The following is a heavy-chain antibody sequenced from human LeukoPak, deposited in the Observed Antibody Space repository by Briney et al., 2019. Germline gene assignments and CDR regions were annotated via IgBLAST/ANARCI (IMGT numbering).Heavy chain of an antibody. CDR1: GGSISSYY. J-gene: IGHJ6*03. D-gene: IGHD3-10*01. CDR3: ARTTMVRGTYYMDV. Sequence: SETLSLTCTLSGGSISSYYWSWIRQPPGKGLEWIGCIYYSGYTNYKSSLRSRVTISVDTSKNQFSLKLSSVTAADTAVYYCARTTMVRGTYYMDVWGKGTTVTVSS. V-gene: IGHV4-59*01. CDR2: IYYSGYT.